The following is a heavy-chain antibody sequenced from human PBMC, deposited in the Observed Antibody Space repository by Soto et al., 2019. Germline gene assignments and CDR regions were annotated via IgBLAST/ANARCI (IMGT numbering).Heavy chain of an antibody. V-gene: IGHV3-7*01. D-gene: IGHD4-17*01. CDR1: GFTFTNYW. CDR3: AESTVT. Sequence: EVPLVESGGGLVQPGGSLRLSCAASGFTFTNYWMIWVRQAPGKGLEWVANINQDGSKKYYVDSVKGRFTISRDNAKNSLYLQMNSLRAEDTAVYYCAESTVTWGQGTPVTVSS. CDR2: INQDGSKK. J-gene: IGHJ5*02.